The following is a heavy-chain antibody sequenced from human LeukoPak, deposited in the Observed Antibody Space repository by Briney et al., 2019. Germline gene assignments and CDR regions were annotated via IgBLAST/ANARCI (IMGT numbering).Heavy chain of an antibody. CDR3: AKWGDYDILTGYYDSDY. CDR2: IGGRDSGT. CDR1: GFILSNYA. Sequence: GGSLRLSCAASGFILSNYAMSWVRQAPGKGLEWVSAIGGRDSGTYYADSVRGRFTVSRDDPKNTLYLQMNTLRAEDTAVYYCAKWGDYDILTGYYDSDYWGQGTLVTVSS. J-gene: IGHJ4*02. D-gene: IGHD3-9*01. V-gene: IGHV3-23*01.